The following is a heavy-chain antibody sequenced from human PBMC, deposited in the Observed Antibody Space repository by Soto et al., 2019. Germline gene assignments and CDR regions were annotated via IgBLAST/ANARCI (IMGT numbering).Heavy chain of an antibody. V-gene: IGHV3-30*18. CDR3: AKFWVSSSWYHFSSGYFDY. CDR2: ISYDGSNK. CDR1: GFTFSSYG. J-gene: IGHJ4*02. D-gene: IGHD6-13*01. Sequence: GGSLRLSCAASGFTFSSYGMHWARQAPGKGLEWVAVISYDGSNKYYADSVKGRFTISRDNSKNTLYLQMNSLRAEDTAVYYCAKFWVSSSWYHFSSGYFDYWGQGTLVTVSS.